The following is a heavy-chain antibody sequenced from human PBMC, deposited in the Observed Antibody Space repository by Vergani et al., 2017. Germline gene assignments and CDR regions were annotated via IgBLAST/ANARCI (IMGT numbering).Heavy chain of an antibody. CDR2: INPSRGST. D-gene: IGHD1-1*01. CDR3: ARGFPETTRLEGFDV. V-gene: IGHV1-46*01. J-gene: IGHJ6*02. Sequence: QVQLVQSGAEVKKPGASVKLPCKTSGYSFFSTYYIHWVRQAPGQGLEGMGIINPSRGSTNYAQQFQGILTMTRDTSTRTVYMELSSLRSEDTAVYYCARGFPETTRLEGFDVWGQGTTVTVSS. CDR1: GYSFFSTYY.